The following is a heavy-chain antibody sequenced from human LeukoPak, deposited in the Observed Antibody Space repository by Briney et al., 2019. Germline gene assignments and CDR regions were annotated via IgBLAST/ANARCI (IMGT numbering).Heavy chain of an antibody. D-gene: IGHD1-1*01. CDR1: GGTFSSYA. CDR2: IIPIFGTA. J-gene: IGHJ5*02. Sequence: SVKVSCKASGGTFSSYAISWVRQAPGQGLEWMGGIIPIFGTANYAQKFQGRVTITADESTSTAYMELRSLRSDDTAVYYCARGYRVQLERRGWFDPWGQGTLVTVSS. CDR3: ARGYRVQLERRGWFDP. V-gene: IGHV1-69*13.